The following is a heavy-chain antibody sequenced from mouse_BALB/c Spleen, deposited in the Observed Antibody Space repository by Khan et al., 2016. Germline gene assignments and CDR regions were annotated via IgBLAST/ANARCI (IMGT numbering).Heavy chain of an antibody. CDR2: INPDSSMI. Sequence: EVKLLESGGGLVQPGGSLKFSCAASGFDFSSYWMSWVRQAPGKGLEWIGEINPDSSMINYTPSLKDKFIISRDNDKNTLYLQMSKVRSEDTALYYCARRVNYSWFAYWGQGTLVTVSA. V-gene: IGHV4-1*02. J-gene: IGHJ3*01. CDR3: ARRVNYSWFAY. CDR1: GFDFSSYW. D-gene: IGHD2-1*01.